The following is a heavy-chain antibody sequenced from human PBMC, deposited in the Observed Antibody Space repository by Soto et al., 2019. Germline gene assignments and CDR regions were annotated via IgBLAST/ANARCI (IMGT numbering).Heavy chain of an antibody. D-gene: IGHD3-16*02. CDR2: IKSKTDGGTT. J-gene: IGHJ3*02. V-gene: IGHV3-15*01. Sequence: EVQLVESGGGLVKPGGSLRLSCAASGFTCSNAWMSWVRQAPGKGLEWVGRIKSKTDGGTTDYAAPVKGRFTISRDYSKNTLYLQMNSLKPEDTAVYYCTTAYDYILGSYRPRSDAFDICGQGNMFTVSS. CDR1: GFTCSNAW. CDR3: TTAYDYILGSYRPRSDAFDI.